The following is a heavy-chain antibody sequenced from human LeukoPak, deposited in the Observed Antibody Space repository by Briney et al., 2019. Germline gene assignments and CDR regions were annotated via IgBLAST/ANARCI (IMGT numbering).Heavy chain of an antibody. V-gene: IGHV3-53*04. Sequence: GGSLRLSCAASGFTVSSNYMSWVRQAPGKGLEWVSVTHSGGSTYYADSVKGRLTISRHNSKNTLYLQMNSLRAEDTAVYYCARDLEGPGMLGYWGQGTLVTVSS. D-gene: IGHD3-10*02. J-gene: IGHJ4*02. CDR2: THSGGST. CDR1: GFTVSSNY. CDR3: ARDLEGPGMLGY.